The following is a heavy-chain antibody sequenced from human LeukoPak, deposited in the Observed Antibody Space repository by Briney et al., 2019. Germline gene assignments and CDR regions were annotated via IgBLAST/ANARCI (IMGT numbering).Heavy chain of an antibody. CDR3: VAPLWFGELLENFDY. J-gene: IGHJ4*02. CDR1: GFTFSSYS. Sequence: PGGSLRLPCAASGFTFSSYSMNWVRQAPGTGLEWVSSISSSSSYIYYADSVKGRFTISRDNAKNSLYLQMNSLRAEDTAVYYCVAPLWFGELLENFDYWGQGTLVTVSS. V-gene: IGHV3-21*01. CDR2: ISSSSSYI. D-gene: IGHD3-10*01.